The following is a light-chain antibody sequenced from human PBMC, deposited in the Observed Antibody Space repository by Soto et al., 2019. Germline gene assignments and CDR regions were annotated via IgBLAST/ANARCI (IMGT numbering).Light chain of an antibody. J-gene: IGKJ4*01. CDR2: GAS. V-gene: IGKV3D-15*01. CDR3: QQYDSWPLT. CDR1: QSVDSN. Sequence: EIVMTQSRGTLSVSTGEGATLSCRASQSVDSNLAWYQQKPGQAPRLLIYGASTRATGIPDRFRGSGSGTEFTLTISSLQSEDFAVYYCQQYDSWPLTFGGGTKVEIK.